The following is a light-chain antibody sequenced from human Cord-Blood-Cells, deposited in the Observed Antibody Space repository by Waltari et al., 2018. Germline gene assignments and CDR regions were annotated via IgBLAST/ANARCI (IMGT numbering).Light chain of an antibody. V-gene: IGKV3-15*01. J-gene: IGKJ2*01. Sequence: EIVMTQSPATLSVSPGERATLSCRARQSVSSNLAWYQQKPGQAPRLLIYGASTRATSIPAKISGSGSGTEFTLTISSLQSEDVAVYYCQQYNNWPYTFGQGTKLEIK. CDR3: QQYNNWPYT. CDR2: GAS. CDR1: QSVSSN.